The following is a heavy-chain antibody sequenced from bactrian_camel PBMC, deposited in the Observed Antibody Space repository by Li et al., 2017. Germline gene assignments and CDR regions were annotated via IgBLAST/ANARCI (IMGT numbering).Heavy chain of an antibody. CDR1: EILYSGYC. Sequence: HVQLVESGGGSVQAGGSLRLSCEGSEILYSGYCMGWFRQTPGKEREGVAAIESDGVTTYADSVKGRFTISRDNAKNTLYLQMNSLKTEDTAVYYCATSIWGQGTQVTVS. CDR3: ATSI. J-gene: IGHJ4*01. V-gene: IGHV3S53*01. CDR2: IESDGVT.